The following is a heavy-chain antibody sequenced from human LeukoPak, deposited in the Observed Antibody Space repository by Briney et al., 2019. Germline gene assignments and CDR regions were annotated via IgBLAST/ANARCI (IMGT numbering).Heavy chain of an antibody. V-gene: IGHV4-34*01. CDR1: GGSFSVYY. CDR2: INHIGST. D-gene: IGHD5-18*01. Sequence: SETLSLTWAVNGGSFSVYYWSWIRQPPGKGLGWIGEINHIGSTNYNPSLKSRVTISVDTSKNQFSLKLSSVTAADTAVYYCARGLLWIQLWLPQGAYFDYWGQGTLVTVSS. CDR3: ARGLLWIQLWLPQGAYFDY. J-gene: IGHJ4*02.